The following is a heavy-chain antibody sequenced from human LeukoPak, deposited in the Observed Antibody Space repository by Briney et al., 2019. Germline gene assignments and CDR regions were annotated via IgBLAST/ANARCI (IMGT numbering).Heavy chain of an antibody. Sequence: WETLSLTCSVSGGSLRSFSFFWGWIRLPPGKGREWIVSVANSGSFYDNPSLDSLASISMDTTKNEVYLKLNYVPAAHTDVYLSERAGQDYDILTGYSPRYYYGMDVWGQGTTVTVSS. CDR2: VANSGSF. D-gene: IGHD3-9*01. V-gene: IGHV4-39*07. CDR3: ERAGQDYDILTGYSPRYYYGMDV. CDR1: GGSLRSFSFF. J-gene: IGHJ6*02.